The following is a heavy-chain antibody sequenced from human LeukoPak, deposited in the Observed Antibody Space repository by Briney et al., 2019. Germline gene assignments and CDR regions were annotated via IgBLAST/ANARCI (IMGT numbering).Heavy chain of an antibody. CDR3: ARDRTYCSSTSCYAGWFDP. V-gene: IGHV3-30-3*01. CDR1: GFTFSSYA. J-gene: IGHJ5*02. D-gene: IGHD2-2*01. CDR2: ILYDGSNK. Sequence: GRSLRLSCAASGFTFSSYAMHWVRQAPGKGLEWVAVILYDGSNKYYADSVKGRFTISRDNSKNTLYLQMNSLRAEDTAVYYCARDRTYCSSTSCYAGWFDPWGQGTLVTVSS.